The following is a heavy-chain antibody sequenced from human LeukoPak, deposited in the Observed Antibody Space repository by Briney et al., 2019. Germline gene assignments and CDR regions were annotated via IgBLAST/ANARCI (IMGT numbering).Heavy chain of an antibody. V-gene: IGHV3-23*01. CDR3: LKDFGRNLGGPGY. Sequence: GGSLRLSCIASGFTFSTYTMAWVRQAQGGGLEWVSAIGGDGGGTFYADSVKGQFAISRDNSKSTLYLQMNSLRAEDTAVYYCLKDFGRNLGGPGYWGRGTLVTVSA. D-gene: IGHD3-10*01. CDR2: IGGDGGGT. J-gene: IGHJ4*02. CDR1: GFTFSTYT.